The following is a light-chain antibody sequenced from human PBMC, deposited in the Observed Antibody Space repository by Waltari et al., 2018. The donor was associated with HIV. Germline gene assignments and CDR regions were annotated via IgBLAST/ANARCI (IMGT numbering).Light chain of an antibody. V-gene: IGLV1-40*01. J-gene: IGLJ2*01. Sequence: QSVLTQPPSVSGAPGQRVTISCTGGSSNIGAGYDVHWDQRLPGTSPKLLIFATINRPSAVPYRVSGSSSGTSASLAITGLQAEDEADYYCQSYDSSLTMVFGGGTKVTVL. CDR1: SSNIGAGYD. CDR2: ATI. CDR3: QSYDSSLTMV.